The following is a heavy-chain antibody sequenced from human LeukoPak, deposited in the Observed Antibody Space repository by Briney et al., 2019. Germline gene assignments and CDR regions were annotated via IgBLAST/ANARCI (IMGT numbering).Heavy chain of an antibody. J-gene: IGHJ6*02. Sequence: GGSLRLSCVGSGYIFSSYWMNWVRQAPGKGLEWVASINHNGNVNYYVDSVKGRFTISRDNAKNSLYLQMSNLRAEDTAVYFCARGGGLDVWGQGATVTVSS. V-gene: IGHV3-7*03. D-gene: IGHD3-16*01. CDR1: GYIFSSYW. CDR3: ARGGGLDV. CDR2: INHNGNVN.